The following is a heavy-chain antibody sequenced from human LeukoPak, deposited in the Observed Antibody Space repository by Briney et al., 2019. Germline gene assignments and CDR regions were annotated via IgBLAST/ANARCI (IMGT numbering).Heavy chain of an antibody. CDR3: ARVRVIMFGGVFFITFFDY. CDR2: INHSGST. Sequence: SETLSLTCAVYGGSFSGYYWSWIRQPPGKGLEWIGEINHSGSTNYNPSLKSRVTISVDTSKNQFSLNLSSVTAADTAVYYCARVRVIMFGGVFFITFFDYWGQGTLVTVSS. J-gene: IGHJ4*02. D-gene: IGHD3-16*02. V-gene: IGHV4-34*01. CDR1: GGSFSGYY.